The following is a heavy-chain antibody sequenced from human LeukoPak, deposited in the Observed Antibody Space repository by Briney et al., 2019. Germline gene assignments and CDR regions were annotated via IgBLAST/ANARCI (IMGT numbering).Heavy chain of an antibody. J-gene: IGHJ4*02. CDR1: GGSISSSNW. Sequence: SGTLSLTCAVSGGSISSSNWWSWVRQPPGKGLEWIGEIYHSGSTNYNPSLKSRVTISVDKSKNQFSLKLSSVTAADTAVYYCARAVSDFWSGSLDLDYWGQGTLVTVSS. CDR2: IYHSGST. D-gene: IGHD3-3*01. V-gene: IGHV4-4*02. CDR3: ARAVSDFWSGSLDLDY.